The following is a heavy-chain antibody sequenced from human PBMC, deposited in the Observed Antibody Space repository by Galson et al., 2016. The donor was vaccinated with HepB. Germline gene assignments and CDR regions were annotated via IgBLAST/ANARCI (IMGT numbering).Heavy chain of an antibody. CDR1: GFTFSYAW. J-gene: IGHJ6*03. V-gene: IGHV3-15*01. D-gene: IGHD2/OR15-2a*01. CDR2: IKSETDGETT. CDR3: ATFLSTVHNYYLDV. Sequence: SLRLSCAASGFTFSYAWMSWVRRAPGKGLEWVGRIKSETDGETTDYAAPVKGRFTISRDDSKNTLYLQMNSRKSDDTAVYYCATFLSTVHNYYLDVWGKGTTVTVSS.